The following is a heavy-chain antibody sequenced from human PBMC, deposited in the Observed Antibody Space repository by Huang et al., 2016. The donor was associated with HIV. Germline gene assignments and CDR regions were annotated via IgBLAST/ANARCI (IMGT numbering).Heavy chain of an antibody. CDR3: ARANIEVVVGAKHAEYFQY. J-gene: IGHJ1*01. D-gene: IGHD2-15*01. CDR2: ISYDGSNE. CDR1: GFFLISYE. V-gene: IGHV3-30*04. Sequence: QVQLVESGGGVVQPGRSLRASCAASGFFLISYEMHWVRQARGKGLEWVAGISYDGSNEYYADSVRGRFTISRDKSKNTRYLGMNSLRPEETAVYYCARANIEVVVGAKHAEYFQYWGQGTLVIVS.